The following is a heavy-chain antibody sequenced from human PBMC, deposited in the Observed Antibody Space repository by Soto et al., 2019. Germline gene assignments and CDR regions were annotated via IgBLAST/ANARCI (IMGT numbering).Heavy chain of an antibody. CDR3: ARDGVSHGPSYFDS. CDR2: IWYDGSTK. J-gene: IGHJ4*02. V-gene: IGHV3-33*01. Sequence: VQLVESGGGVVQPGRSLRLSCVASGSTFSTYGMHWVRQAPGKGPEWVAVIWYDGSTKDYGESVKGRFTISRDNSKNTLYLDLNSLRSEDTAVYYGARDGVSHGPSYFDSWGQGRLVIVSS. D-gene: IGHD3-16*01. CDR1: GSTFSTYG.